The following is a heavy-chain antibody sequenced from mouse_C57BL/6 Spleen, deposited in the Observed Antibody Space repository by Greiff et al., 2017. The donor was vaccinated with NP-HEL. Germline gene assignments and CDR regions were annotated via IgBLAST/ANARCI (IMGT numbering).Heavy chain of an antibody. CDR3: ARMYSNYYYAMDY. V-gene: IGHV1-69*01. CDR1: GYTFTSYW. D-gene: IGHD2-5*01. J-gene: IGHJ4*01. Sequence: VQLQQSGAELVMPGASVKLSCKASGYTFTSYWMHWVKQRPGQGLEWIGEIDPSDSYTNYNQKFKGKSTLTVDKSSSTAYMQLSSLTSEDSAVYYVARMYSNYYYAMDYWGQGTSVTVSS. CDR2: IDPSDSYT.